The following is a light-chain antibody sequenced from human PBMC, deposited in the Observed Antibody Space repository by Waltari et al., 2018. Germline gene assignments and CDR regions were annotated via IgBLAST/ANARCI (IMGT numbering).Light chain of an antibody. J-gene: IGKJ1*01. CDR2: ASS. CDR3: QNYDRVPWT. V-gene: IGKV1-27*01. Sequence: DIQMTQSPSSLSASVGDRLTISCRASQDISNSLAWYQQLPGKVPKLLLSASSALQSGVPSRFSGSGSGSDFTLTINNLQTEDFATYYCQNYDRVPWTFGPGTKVDVK. CDR1: QDISNS.